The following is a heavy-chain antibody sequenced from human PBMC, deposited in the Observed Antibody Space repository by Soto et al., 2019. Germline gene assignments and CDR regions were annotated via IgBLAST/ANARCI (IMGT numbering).Heavy chain of an antibody. CDR2: MHPYSGNT. V-gene: IGHV1-8*01. J-gene: IGHJ4*02. D-gene: IGHD4-17*01. CDR1: GYAFPSYH. Sequence: QVQLVQSGAEVKKPGASVKVSCKASGYAFPSYHISWVRQASGHGLEWMGWMHPYSGNTAYAPKFRGRLTMTTDSSTSTAYMELSSLTSEDTAVYFCAREQDYGDYGDYWGQGTLVTVSS. CDR3: AREQDYGDYGDY.